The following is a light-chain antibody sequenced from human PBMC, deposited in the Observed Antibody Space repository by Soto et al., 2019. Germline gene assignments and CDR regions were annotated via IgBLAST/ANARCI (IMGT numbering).Light chain of an antibody. Sequence: EIVLTQSPATLSLSPGERATLSCRASQSVSSYLAWYQQKPGQAPRLLIYDASNRATGIPARFSGSGSGTDFTLTISSLEPEDIAVYGCQQRTNWLTFGGGTKVEIK. CDR2: DAS. CDR3: QQRTNWLT. V-gene: IGKV3-11*01. CDR1: QSVSSY. J-gene: IGKJ4*01.